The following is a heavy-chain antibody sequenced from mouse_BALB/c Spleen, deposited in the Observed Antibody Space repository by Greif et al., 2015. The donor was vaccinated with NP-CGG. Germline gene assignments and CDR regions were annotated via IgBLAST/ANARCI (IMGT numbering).Heavy chain of an antibody. CDR1: GYTFTDYY. CDR2: IYPGSGNT. V-gene: IGHV1-84*02. CDR3: ARRTGTEAMDY. J-gene: IGHJ4*01. Sequence: VHLVESGPELVKPGASVKISCKASGYTFTDYYINWVKQKPGQVLEWIGWIYPGSGNTKYNEKFKGKATLTVDTSSSTAYMQLSSLTSEDTAAYFCARRTGTEAMDYWGQGTSVTVSS. D-gene: IGHD4-1*01.